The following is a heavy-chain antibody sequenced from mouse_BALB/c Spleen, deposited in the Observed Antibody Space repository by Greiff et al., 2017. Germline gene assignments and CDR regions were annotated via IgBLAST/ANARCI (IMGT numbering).Heavy chain of an antibody. J-gene: IGHJ2*01. CDR3: ARSRGYDGPPFDY. V-gene: IGHV1-7*01. Sequence: VQLQQSGAELAKPGASVKMSCKASGYTFTSYWMHWVKQRPGQGLEWIGYINPSTGYTEYNQKFKDKATLTADKSSSTAYMQLSSLTSEDSAVYYYARSRGYDGPPFDYWGQGTTLTVSA. D-gene: IGHD2-2*01. CDR1: GYTFTSYW. CDR2: INPSTGYT.